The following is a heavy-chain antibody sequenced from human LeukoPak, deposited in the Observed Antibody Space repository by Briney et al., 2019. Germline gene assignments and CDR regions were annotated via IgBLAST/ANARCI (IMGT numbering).Heavy chain of an antibody. CDR1: GGTFTSYA. J-gene: IGHJ5*02. CDR2: INPNSGGT. Sequence: ASVKVSCKASGGTFTSYAMNWVRQAPGQGLEWMGWINPNSGGTNYAQKSQGRVTMTRDTSISTAYMELSRLRSDDTAVYYCARDSIEKRITIFGVVTRSWFDPWGQGTLVTVSS. D-gene: IGHD3-3*01. CDR3: ARDSIEKRITIFGVVTRSWFDP. V-gene: IGHV1-2*02.